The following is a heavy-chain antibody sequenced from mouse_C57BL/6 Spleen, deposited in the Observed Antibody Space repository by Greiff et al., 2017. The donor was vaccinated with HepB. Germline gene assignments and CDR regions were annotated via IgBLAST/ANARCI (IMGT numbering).Heavy chain of an antibody. CDR1: GFTFSSYG. Sequence: EVKLMESGGDLVKPGGSLKLSCAASGFTFSSYGMSWVRQTPDKRLEWVATISSGGSYTYYPDSVKGRVTISRDNAKNTLYLQMSSLKSEDTAMYYCARIYYAMDYWGQGTSVTVSS. V-gene: IGHV5-6*01. CDR3: ARIYYAMDY. CDR2: ISSGGSYT. J-gene: IGHJ4*01.